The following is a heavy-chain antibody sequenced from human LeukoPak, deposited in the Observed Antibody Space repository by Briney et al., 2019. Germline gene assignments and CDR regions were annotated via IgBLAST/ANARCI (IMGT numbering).Heavy chain of an antibody. J-gene: IGHJ4*02. V-gene: IGHV4-61*02. D-gene: IGHD3-10*01. Sequence: PSQTLSLTCTVSGGSISSGSYYWSWIRQPAGKGLEWIGSIYHSGSTYYNPSLKSRVTISVDTSKNQFSLKLSSVTAADTAVYYCAREMGPYYYGSGSDYWGQGTLVTVSS. CDR1: GGSISSGSYY. CDR3: AREMGPYYYGSGSDY. CDR2: IYHSGST.